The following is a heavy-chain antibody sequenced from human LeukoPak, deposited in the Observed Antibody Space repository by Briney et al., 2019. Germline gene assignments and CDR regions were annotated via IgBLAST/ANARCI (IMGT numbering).Heavy chain of an antibody. D-gene: IGHD6-25*01. J-gene: IGHJ4*02. CDR2: IGTDVRTT. CDR3: AREAYSSGRAGCFDY. Sequence: GGSLRLSCAASGFTFSNYAMHWVRQAPGKGLEYVSAIGTDVRTTLYANSVKDRFTISRDNSKSTLYPQMDSLRVEDMAVYYCAREAYSSGRAGCFDYWGRGTLVTVSS. CDR1: GFTFSNYA. V-gene: IGHV3-64*01.